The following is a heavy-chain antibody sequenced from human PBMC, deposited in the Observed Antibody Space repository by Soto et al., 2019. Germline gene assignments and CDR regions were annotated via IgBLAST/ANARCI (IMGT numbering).Heavy chain of an antibody. CDR1: GYSFTSYW. Sequence: GESLKISCKTSGYSFTSYWIGWVRQMPGKGLEWMGIIYPGDSDTTYSPALQGQVTFSADKSISTAYLQWSSLKASDTAIYYCARRGEDDQYFVLDVWGQGTTVTSP. J-gene: IGHJ6*02. D-gene: IGHD3-10*01. CDR3: ARRGEDDQYFVLDV. CDR2: IYPGDSDT. V-gene: IGHV5-51*01.